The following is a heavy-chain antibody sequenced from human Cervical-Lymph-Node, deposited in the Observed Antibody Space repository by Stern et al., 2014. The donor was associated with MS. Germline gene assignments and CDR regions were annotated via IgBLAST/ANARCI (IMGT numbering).Heavy chain of an antibody. D-gene: IGHD3-16*01. CDR3: AREYWGSGDV. CDR1: AFFFYNYW. V-gene: IGHV3-7*01. CDR2: IVSYRSTT. Sequence: DGHLVESGGDLVQPGGSSRPACAASAFFFYNYWLNWVRQAPGKVLDWVAMIVSYRSTTYYADSVRGRFTISRDNAKNSLYLQMSSLGVEDTAVYYCAREYWGSGDVWGQETTVTVSS. J-gene: IGHJ6*02.